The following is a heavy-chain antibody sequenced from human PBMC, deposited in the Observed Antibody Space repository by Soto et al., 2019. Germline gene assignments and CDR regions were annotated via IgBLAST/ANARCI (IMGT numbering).Heavy chain of an antibody. Sequence: QVQVVQSGVEVRRPGSSVKVSCKASGDTFKNCVISWVRQAPGQGLEWMGGIIPLFGTTDFAQRFQVRLRIVPGEATTADYSDLSRPISGDTATYGGAAELVFATVSVVGGQGTTVIVAS. CDR1: GDTFKNCV. CDR3: AAELVFATVSVV. J-gene: IGHJ6*02. CDR2: IIPLFGTT. V-gene: IGHV1-69*01. D-gene: IGHD6-13*01.